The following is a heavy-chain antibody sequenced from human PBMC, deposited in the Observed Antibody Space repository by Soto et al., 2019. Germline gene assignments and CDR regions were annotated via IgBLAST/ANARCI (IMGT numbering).Heavy chain of an antibody. J-gene: IGHJ6*02. D-gene: IGHD3-10*01. CDR2: IYYSGST. CDR3: ATSPLTGSYYNDYYGMDV. V-gene: IGHV4-31*03. Sequence: PSETLSLTCTVSGGSISSGGYYWSWIRQHPGKGLEWIGYIYYSGSTYYNPSLKSRVTISVDTSKNQFSLKLSSVTAADTAVYYCATSPLTGSYYNDYYGMDVWGQGTTVTVSS. CDR1: GGSISSGGYY.